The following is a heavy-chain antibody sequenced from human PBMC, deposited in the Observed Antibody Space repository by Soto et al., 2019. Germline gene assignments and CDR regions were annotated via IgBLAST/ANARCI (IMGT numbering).Heavy chain of an antibody. CDR2: INPNSGAT. J-gene: IGHJ6*02. D-gene: IGHD3-3*01. CDR3: VRDMGHYDFWGNHERGLDV. CDR1: GHTFSAYY. V-gene: IGHV1-2*02. Sequence: ASVKVSCKPSGHTFSAYYIHWVRQAPGQGLEWMGWINPNSGATNYAQNFQGRVTMTRDTSSRTVYMELSSLRSEDTAAYYCVRDMGHYDFWGNHERGLDVWGQGTTVTVSS.